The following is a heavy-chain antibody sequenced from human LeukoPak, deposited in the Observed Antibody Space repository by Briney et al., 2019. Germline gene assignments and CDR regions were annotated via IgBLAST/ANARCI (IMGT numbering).Heavy chain of an antibody. V-gene: IGHV3-23*01. J-gene: IGHJ4*02. CDR1: GFTFSSYA. Sequence: GGSLRLSCAASGFTFSSYAMSWVRQAPGKGLEWVSAISGSGGSTYYADSVKGRFTISSDNSKNTLYLQMNSLRAEDTAVYYCAKDPRSGTGAYWGQGTLVTVSS. CDR3: AKDPRSGTGAY. CDR2: ISGSGGST. D-gene: IGHD6-13*01.